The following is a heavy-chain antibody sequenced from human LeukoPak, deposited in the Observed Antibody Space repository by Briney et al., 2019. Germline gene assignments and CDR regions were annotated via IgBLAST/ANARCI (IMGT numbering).Heavy chain of an antibody. D-gene: IGHD5-18*01. Sequence: GGSLRLSCAASGFTFSSYGMHWVRQAPGKGLEWVAVISYDGSNKYYADSVKGRFTISRDNSKNTLYLQMNSLRAEDTAVYYCARDRVTIQLWLPWDYWGQGSLVTVSS. J-gene: IGHJ4*02. CDR2: ISYDGSNK. CDR1: GFTFSSYG. CDR3: ARDRVTIQLWLPWDY. V-gene: IGHV3-30*03.